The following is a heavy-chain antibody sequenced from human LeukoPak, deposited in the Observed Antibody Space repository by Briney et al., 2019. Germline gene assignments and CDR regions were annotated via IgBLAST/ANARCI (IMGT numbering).Heavy chain of an antibody. CDR3: AELGITMIGGV. CDR1: GFTFSSYG. J-gene: IGHJ6*04. D-gene: IGHD3-10*02. CDR2: ISSSGGTI. Sequence: GGSLRLSCAASGFTFSSYGMSWVRQAPGKGLEWVSYISSSGGTIYYADSVKGRFTISRDNAKNSLYLQMNSLRAEDTAVYYCAELGITMIGGVWGKGTTVTISS. V-gene: IGHV3-48*04.